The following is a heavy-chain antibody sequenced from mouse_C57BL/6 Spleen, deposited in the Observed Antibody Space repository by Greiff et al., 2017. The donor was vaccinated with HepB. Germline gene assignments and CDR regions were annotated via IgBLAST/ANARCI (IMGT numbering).Heavy chain of an antibody. J-gene: IGHJ4*01. V-gene: IGHV1-50*01. CDR1: GYTFTSYW. CDR3: ARSDSLYAMDY. Sequence: VQLQQPGAELVKPGASVKLSCKASGYTFTSYWMQWVKQRPGQGLEWIGEIDPSDSYTNYNQKFKGKATLTVDTSSSTAYMQLSSLTSEDSAVYYCARSDSLYAMDYWGQGTSVTVSS. CDR2: IDPSDSYT.